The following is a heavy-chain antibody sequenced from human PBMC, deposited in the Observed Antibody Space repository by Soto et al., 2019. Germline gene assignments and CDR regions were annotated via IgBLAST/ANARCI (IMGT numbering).Heavy chain of an antibody. CDR1: GGSISGSYYY. CDR2: VFYTGFT. CDR3: ATSQKGYNWNYFDH. D-gene: IGHD1-20*01. Sequence: SETLSLTCAVSGGSISGSYYYWAWLRQSPGKGPEWIGSVFYTGFTSYNPSLECRVSVSVDTSKSQFSLKLSAVTAADTAVYYCATSQKGYNWNYFDHWGQGALVTVSS. J-gene: IGHJ4*02. V-gene: IGHV4-39*01.